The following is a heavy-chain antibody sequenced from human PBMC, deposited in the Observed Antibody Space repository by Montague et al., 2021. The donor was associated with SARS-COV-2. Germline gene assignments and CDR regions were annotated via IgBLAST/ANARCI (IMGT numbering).Heavy chain of an antibody. CDR3: ARESGSGSYLVY. J-gene: IGHJ4*02. CDR2: NNDSGST. V-gene: IGHV4-39*01. CDR1: GGSISRSSYY. D-gene: IGHD3-10*01. Sequence: SETLSLTCTVSGGSISRSSYYWGRIRQPPGKGRDWFGCNNDSGSTYYNPYTKIRVTISVDTSKNQFSLKLGSVTAADTAVYYCARESGSGSYLVYWGQGTLVTVSS.